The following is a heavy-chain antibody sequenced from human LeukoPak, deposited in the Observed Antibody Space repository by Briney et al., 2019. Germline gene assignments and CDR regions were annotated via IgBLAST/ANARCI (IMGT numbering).Heavy chain of an antibody. D-gene: IGHD5-24*01. J-gene: IGHJ4*02. V-gene: IGHV5-51*01. CDR3: ARQNRRDGYKAAFDY. Sequence: GESLQISCKGSGYSFTSYWLGWVRQMPGKCLEWMGIIYPGDSDSRYSPSFQGQVTISADKSISTAYLQWSSLKASDTAMYYCARQNRRDGYKAAFDYWGQGTLVTVSS. CDR1: GYSFTSYW. CDR2: IYPGDSDS.